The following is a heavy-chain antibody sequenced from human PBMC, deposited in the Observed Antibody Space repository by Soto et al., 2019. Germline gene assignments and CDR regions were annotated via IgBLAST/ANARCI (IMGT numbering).Heavy chain of an antibody. D-gene: IGHD6-19*01. Sequence: EEQLVEFGGGLIQPGGSLRLSCAASGFTVRHNYMNWVRQAPGKGLEWVSVIHSGGTTNYADSVRGRFTISRDNSKNTVYLEMNSLRAEDTAVYYCARGVACTESPFDFWGQGTLVTVSS. CDR2: IHSGGTT. J-gene: IGHJ4*02. V-gene: IGHV3-53*01. CDR1: GFTVRHNY. CDR3: ARGVACTESPFDF.